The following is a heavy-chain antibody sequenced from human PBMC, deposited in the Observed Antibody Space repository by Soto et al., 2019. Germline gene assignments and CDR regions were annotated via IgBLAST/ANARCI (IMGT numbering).Heavy chain of an antibody. CDR3: AKDFVVVTAIPYYGY. J-gene: IGHJ4*02. CDR1: GFTFSDYY. D-gene: IGHD2-21*02. V-gene: IGHV3-23*01. Sequence: PGGSLRLSCAASGFTFSDYYMSWIRQAPGKVLEWVSAISGSGGSTYYADSVKGRFTISRDNSKNTLYLQMNSLRAEDTAVYYCAKDFVVVTAIPYYGYWGQGTLVTVSS. CDR2: ISGSGGST.